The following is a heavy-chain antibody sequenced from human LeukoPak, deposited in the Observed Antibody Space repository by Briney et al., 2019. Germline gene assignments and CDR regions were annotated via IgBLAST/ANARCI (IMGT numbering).Heavy chain of an antibody. V-gene: IGHV3-23*01. D-gene: IGHD3-10*01. CDR1: GFTFDDYG. J-gene: IGHJ4*02. Sequence: PGGSLRLSCAASGFTFDDYGMSWVRQAPGKGLEWVSDISGSGGSTYYADSVKGRFTISRDNSKNTLYLQMNSLRAEDTAVYYCAKGDSTTLLRPYYFDYWGQGTLVTVSS. CDR3: AKGDSTTLLRPYYFDY. CDR2: ISGSGGST.